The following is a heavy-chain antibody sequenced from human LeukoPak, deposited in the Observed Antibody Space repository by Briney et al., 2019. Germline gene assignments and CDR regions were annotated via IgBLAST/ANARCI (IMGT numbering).Heavy chain of an antibody. CDR1: GYSFTSYW. CDR2: IYPGDSDT. J-gene: IGHJ4*02. V-gene: IGHV5-51*01. Sequence: GESLKISCKGSGYSFTSYWIGWVRQMPGKGLEWMGIIYPGDSDTRYSPSFQGQVTISADKSISTAYLQWSSLKASDTAMYYCAIRRGASSSWYYFDHWGQGTLVTVSS. CDR3: AIRRGASSSWYYFDH. D-gene: IGHD6-13*01.